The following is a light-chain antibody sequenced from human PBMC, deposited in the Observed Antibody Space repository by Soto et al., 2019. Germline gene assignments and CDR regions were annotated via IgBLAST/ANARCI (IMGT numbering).Light chain of an antibody. CDR3: QHYSSYSEA. CDR1: QSFSTW. V-gene: IGKV1-5*03. J-gene: IGKJ1*01. CDR2: KAS. Sequence: DVQMTQSPSTLPASVGDRVTITCRASQSFSTWLAWYQQKPGKAPKLLIYKASTLKSGVPSRFSGSGSGTEFTLTISSLQPDDFATYYCQHYSSYSEAFGQGTKVDI.